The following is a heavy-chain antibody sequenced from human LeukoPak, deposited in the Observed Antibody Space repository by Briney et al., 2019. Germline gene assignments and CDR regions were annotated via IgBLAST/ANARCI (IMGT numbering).Heavy chain of an antibody. CDR3: ARAPRYVLRYFDWLSPDLAFDI. CDR2: INHSGST. Sequence: SEPLSLTCAVYGGSFSGYYWSWIRPPPGKGLEWIGEINHSGSTNYNPSLKSRVTISVDTSKDQFSLKLSSVTAADTAVYYCARAPRYVLRYFDWLSPDLAFDIWGQGTMVTVSS. D-gene: IGHD3-9*01. CDR1: GGSFSGYY. J-gene: IGHJ3*02. V-gene: IGHV4-34*01.